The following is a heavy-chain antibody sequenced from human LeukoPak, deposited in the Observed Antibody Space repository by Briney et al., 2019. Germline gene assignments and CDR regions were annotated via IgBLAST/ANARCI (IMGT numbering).Heavy chain of an antibody. J-gene: IGHJ4*02. CDR2: ISSSRSYI. D-gene: IGHD2/OR15-2a*01. V-gene: IGHV3-21*01. CDR1: GFTFSNYT. CDR3: ARDYQYGYSTNWYHLAQIDY. Sequence: GGSLRLSCAASGFTFSNYTMNWVCQAPGKGLEWVSSISSSRSYIFYADSVKGRFTVSRDNAKNSLYLQMNSLRAEDTAIYYCARDYQYGYSTNWYHLAQIDYWGQGTLVTVSS.